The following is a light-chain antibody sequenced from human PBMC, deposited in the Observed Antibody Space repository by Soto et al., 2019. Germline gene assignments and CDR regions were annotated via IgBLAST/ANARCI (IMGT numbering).Light chain of an antibody. CDR3: QQYGNSPIT. CDR1: QSLSRTY. Sequence: EIVLTQSPGTLSLSPGERATLSCRASQSLSRTYLAWYQQKPGQAPRLLIYGASGRATGIPDRFSGSGSGTDFTLTISRLEPEDFAVYYCQQYGNSPITFGQGTRLEIK. V-gene: IGKV3-20*01. J-gene: IGKJ5*01. CDR2: GAS.